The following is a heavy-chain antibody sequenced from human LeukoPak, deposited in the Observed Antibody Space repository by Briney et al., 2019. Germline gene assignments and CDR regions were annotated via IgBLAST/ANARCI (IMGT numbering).Heavy chain of an antibody. J-gene: IGHJ4*02. CDR3: ARSTLGTEFDY. V-gene: IGHV1-2*02. CDR2: INPTSGCT. Sequence: ASVKVSCKASGYTFTGYFLHWVRQAPGQALEWMGWINPTSGCTKYAQKFQGRVTMTRDTSISTAYMELSRLRSDDAAVYYCARSTLGTEFDYWGQGSLVTVSS. CDR1: GYTFTGYF. D-gene: IGHD7-27*01.